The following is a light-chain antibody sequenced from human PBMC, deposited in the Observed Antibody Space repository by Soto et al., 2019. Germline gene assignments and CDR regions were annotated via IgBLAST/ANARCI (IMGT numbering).Light chain of an antibody. CDR1: QSISSW. V-gene: IGKV1-5*03. CDR2: KAS. CDR3: QQYNSYWT. J-gene: IGKJ1*01. Sequence: DIQVTQTPSTQSASVGAKVTITLRASQSISSWLAWYQQKPGKTPKLLIYKASSLESGVPSRFSGSGSGTEFTLTISSLQPDDFATYYCQQYNSYWTFAQGTKVDIK.